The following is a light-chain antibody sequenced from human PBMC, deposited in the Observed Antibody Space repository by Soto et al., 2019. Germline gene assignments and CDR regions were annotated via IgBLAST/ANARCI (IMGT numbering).Light chain of an antibody. J-gene: IGKJ3*01. Sequence: EIVLTQSPATLSLSPGERATLSCRASQSVSSYLAWYQQKPGQAPRLLIYDASNRATGIPARFSGSGSGTDFTLTISRLEPEDFAVYYCQQRSNWPLLTFGPGTKVDIK. CDR2: DAS. CDR1: QSVSSY. V-gene: IGKV3-11*01. CDR3: QQRSNWPLLT.